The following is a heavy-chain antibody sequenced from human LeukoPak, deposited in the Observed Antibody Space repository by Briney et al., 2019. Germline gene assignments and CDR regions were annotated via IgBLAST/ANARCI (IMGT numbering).Heavy chain of an antibody. Sequence: ASVKVSCKASGYTFTNFVISWVRQAPGRGLEWMGWISAYNGNTNYAQKLQGRVTMTTDTSTSTAYMELRSLRSDDTAVYYCARGGRDDFCFGYWGQGTLVTVSS. V-gene: IGHV1-18*01. D-gene: IGHD3-3*01. CDR3: ARGGRDDFCFGY. J-gene: IGHJ4*02. CDR2: ISAYNGNT. CDR1: GYTFTNFV.